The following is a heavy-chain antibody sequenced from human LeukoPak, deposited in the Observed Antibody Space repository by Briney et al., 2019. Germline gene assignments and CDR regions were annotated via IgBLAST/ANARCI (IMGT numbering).Heavy chain of an antibody. CDR2: IYYSGST. D-gene: IGHD3-16*01. V-gene: IGHV4-59*01. CDR3: ERADTGGKNYYYYYLDV. Sequence: SSETLSLTCTGSGCSISSYYWSWIRQAPGKGLEWIGYIYYSGSTNYNPSLRSRGTITVDTSKNQLSLKLCSVNAADTAVYYCERADTGGKNYYYYYLDVWGKGTTVTVSS. CDR1: GCSISSYY. J-gene: IGHJ6*03.